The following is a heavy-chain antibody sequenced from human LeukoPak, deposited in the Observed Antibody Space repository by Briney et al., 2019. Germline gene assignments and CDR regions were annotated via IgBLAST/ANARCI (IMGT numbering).Heavy chain of an antibody. CDR2: INHSGST. J-gene: IGHJ6*02. CDR3: ARDRDSSAYHYDYYYGMDV. CDR1: GGSFSGYY. Sequence: SETLSLTCAVYGGSFSGYYWSWIRQPPGKGLEWIGEINHSGSTNYNPSLKSRVTISVDTSKNQFSLKLSSVTAADTAVYYCARDRDSSAYHYDYYYGMDVWGQGTTVTVSS. V-gene: IGHV4-34*01. D-gene: IGHD3-22*01.